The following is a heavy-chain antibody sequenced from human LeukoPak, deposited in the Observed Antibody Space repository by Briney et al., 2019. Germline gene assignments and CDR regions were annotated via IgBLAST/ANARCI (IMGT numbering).Heavy chain of an antibody. CDR2: MYYSGST. CDR3: ARDKWVRVGNSWRHYAMDV. Sequence: PSQTLSLTCTVSGGSIRSDDSYWTWIRQPPGKGLEWLGYMYYSGSTYYNPSLKTRISISEDTSKSQISLKLTSVTAADTAVYYCARDKWVRVGNSWRHYAMDVWGQGTTVTVS. CDR1: GGSIRSDDSY. J-gene: IGHJ6*02. V-gene: IGHV4-30-4*08. D-gene: IGHD6-13*01.